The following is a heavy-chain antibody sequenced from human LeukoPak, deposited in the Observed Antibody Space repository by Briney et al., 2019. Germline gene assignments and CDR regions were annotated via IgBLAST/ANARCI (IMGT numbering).Heavy chain of an antibody. CDR2: IYYSGST. CDR3: ARGNRSYGDYIFDY. CDR1: GGSISSYY. V-gene: IGHV4-30-4*08. J-gene: IGHJ4*02. Sequence: ASETLSLTCTVSGGSISSYYWSWIRQPPGKGLEWIGYIYYSGSTYYNPSLKSRVTISVDTSKNQFSLKLSSVTAADTAVYYCARGNRSYGDYIFDYWGQGTLVTVSS. D-gene: IGHD4-17*01.